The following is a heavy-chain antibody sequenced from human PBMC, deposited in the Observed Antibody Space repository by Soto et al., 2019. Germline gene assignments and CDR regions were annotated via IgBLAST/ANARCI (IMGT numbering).Heavy chain of an antibody. J-gene: IGHJ6*02. V-gene: IGHV4-39*01. Sequence: PSETLSLTCSVSGYSVSSSDYYWAWIRQPPWKGLEWIGSMFYSGLTYYNPSLKSRVTLSVDTSKNHFSVRLNSVTAADTAVYYCAPLTVSLSGPYGIHVWGQGPTVT. CDR3: APLTVSLSGPYGIHV. CDR1: GYSVSSSDYY. D-gene: IGHD2-15*01. CDR2: MFYSGLT.